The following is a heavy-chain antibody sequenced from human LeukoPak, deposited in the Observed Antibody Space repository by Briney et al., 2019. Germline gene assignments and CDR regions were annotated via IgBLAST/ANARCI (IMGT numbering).Heavy chain of an antibody. CDR2: ISGSGGST. V-gene: IGHV3-23*01. J-gene: IGHJ5*02. CDR1: GFTFSSYG. D-gene: IGHD6-19*01. CDR3: AKVLGSGWYDAAPWRFDP. Sequence: PGGSLRLSCAASGFTFSSYGMSWVRQAPGKGLEWVSAISGSGGSTYYADSVKGRFTISRDNSKNTLYLQMNSLRAEDTAVYYCAKVLGSGWYDAAPWRFDPWGQGTLVTVSS.